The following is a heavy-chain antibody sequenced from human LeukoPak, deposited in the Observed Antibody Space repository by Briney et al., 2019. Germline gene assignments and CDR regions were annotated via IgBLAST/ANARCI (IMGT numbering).Heavy chain of an antibody. CDR3: ARALQIAARTPYYFDY. J-gene: IGHJ4*02. CDR2: ISSSGSTI. CDR1: GFTFSDYY. Sequence: GGSLRLSCAASGFTFSDYYMSWIRQAPGKGLEWVSYISSSGSTIYYADSVKGRFTISRDNAKNSLYLQMNSLRAEDTAVYYCARALQIAARTPYYFDYWGQGTLVTVSS. V-gene: IGHV3-11*04. D-gene: IGHD6-6*01.